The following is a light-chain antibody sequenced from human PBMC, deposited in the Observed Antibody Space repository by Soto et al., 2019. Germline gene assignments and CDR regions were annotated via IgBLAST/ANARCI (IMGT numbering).Light chain of an antibody. J-gene: IGLJ1*01. CDR2: DVS. CDR3: SSYTSSRGGALYV. V-gene: IGLV2-14*01. CDR1: SSDVGGYNY. Sequence: QSALTQPASVSGSPGQSITISCTGTSSDVGGYNYVSWYQQHPGKAPKLMIYDVSNRPSGVSNRFSGSKSGNTASLTISGLQAEDEADYYCSSYTSSRGGALYVFGTGPMLTVL.